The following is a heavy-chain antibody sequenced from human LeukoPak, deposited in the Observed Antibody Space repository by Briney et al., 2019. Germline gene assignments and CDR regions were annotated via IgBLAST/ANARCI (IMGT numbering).Heavy chain of an antibody. CDR3: ARDRGYYSSGSPYYYYYMDV. V-gene: IGHV4-61*02. CDR2: IYTSGST. Sequence: SQTLSLTCTVSGGSISSGSYYWSWIRQPAGKGLEWIGRIYTSGSTNYNPSLKSRVTISVDTSKNQFSLKLSSVTAADTAVYYCARDRGYYSSGSPYYYYYMDVWGKGTTVTISS. CDR1: GGSISSGSYY. D-gene: IGHD3-10*01. J-gene: IGHJ6*03.